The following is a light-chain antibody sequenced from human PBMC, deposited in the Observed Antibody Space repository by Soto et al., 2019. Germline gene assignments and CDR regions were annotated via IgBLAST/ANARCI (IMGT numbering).Light chain of an antibody. Sequence: QSALTQPRSMSGSPGQSVTISCTGTSSDVGGYNYVSWYQQHPGKAPKLMISDVSKRPSGVPDRFSGSKSGNTASLTISGLQAEDEADYYCCSYAGNYYVFGTGTKVTVL. V-gene: IGLV2-11*01. CDR1: SSDVGGYNY. CDR3: CSYAGNYYV. J-gene: IGLJ1*01. CDR2: DVS.